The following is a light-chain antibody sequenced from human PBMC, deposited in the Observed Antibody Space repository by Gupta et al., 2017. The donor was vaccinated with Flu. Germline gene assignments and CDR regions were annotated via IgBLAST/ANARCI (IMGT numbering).Light chain of an antibody. Sequence: APLSVSPGERATLACRASQSVSSNVAWYQQKLGQAPRHLIYDASTRATGLPARFSGSGSGTXFTLTIXSLPSEDFAVYYCQQNYNWLLSFGXGTKVDIK. CDR1: QSVSSN. J-gene: IGKJ4*01. V-gene: IGKV3-15*01. CDR3: QQNYNWLLS. CDR2: DAS.